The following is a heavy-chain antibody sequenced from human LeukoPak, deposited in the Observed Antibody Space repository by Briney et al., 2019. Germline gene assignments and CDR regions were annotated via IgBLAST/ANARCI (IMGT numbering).Heavy chain of an antibody. CDR3: AKLPTLDSSGYSSNY. D-gene: IGHD3-22*01. CDR2: IRKGGDVT. Sequence: GGSLRLSCVASGLTFSNYAMHWIRQAPGQGLEWISSIRKGGDVTYYSDSVKGRFTISRDNSKNTLYLHMISLTAEDTAVYHCAKLPTLDSSGYSSNYWGQGPVATVS. CDR1: GLTFSNYA. J-gene: IGHJ4*02. V-gene: IGHV3-23*01.